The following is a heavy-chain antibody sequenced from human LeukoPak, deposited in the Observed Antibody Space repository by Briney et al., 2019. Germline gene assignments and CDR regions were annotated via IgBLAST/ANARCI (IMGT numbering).Heavy chain of an antibody. D-gene: IGHD3-10*01. J-gene: IGHJ4*02. CDR3: ARVPLITMVRGVKFDY. V-gene: IGHV1-18*01. CDR2: ISAYNGNT. CDR1: GYTFTSYG. Sequence: GASVKVSCKASGYTFTSYGISWVRQAPGQGLEWMGWISAYNGNTNYAQKLQGRVTMTTDTSTSTAYMELRSLRSDDTAVYYCARVPLITMVRGVKFDYWGQGTLVTVSS.